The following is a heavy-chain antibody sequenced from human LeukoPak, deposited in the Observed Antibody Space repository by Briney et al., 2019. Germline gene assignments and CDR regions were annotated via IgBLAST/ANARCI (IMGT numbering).Heavy chain of an antibody. D-gene: IGHD2-15*01. CDR1: GFTFSDYY. V-gene: IGHV3-11*01. CDR2: ISSSGSTT. J-gene: IGHJ6*02. CDR3: ASDFSVGSCPILYYGMDG. Sequence: GGSLRLSCAASGFTFSDYYMSWIRQAPGKGLEWVSYISSSGSTTYYADSVKGRFTISRDNAKNSLYLQMNSLRAEDTSVYDCASDFSVGSCPILYYGMDGWGQGSTVTVSS.